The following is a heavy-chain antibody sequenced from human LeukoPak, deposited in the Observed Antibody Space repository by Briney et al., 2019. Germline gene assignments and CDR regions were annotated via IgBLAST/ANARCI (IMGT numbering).Heavy chain of an antibody. CDR3: AREIVSAVAGNFDY. CDR1: GFNFRSYE. CDR2: ISNTDETR. V-gene: IGHV3-48*03. D-gene: IGHD6-19*01. J-gene: IGHJ4*02. Sequence: PGGSRGLSCAASGFNFRSYEMNWVRQAPGKGLEWVSYISNTDETRTYADSVKGRFTISRDNAKNSLHLEMNSLRAEDTAVYYCAREIVSAVAGNFDYWGQGTLVTVSS.